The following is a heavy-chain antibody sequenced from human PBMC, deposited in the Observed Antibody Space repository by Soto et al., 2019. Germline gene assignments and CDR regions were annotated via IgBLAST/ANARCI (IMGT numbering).Heavy chain of an antibody. CDR2: ISWNSGSI. Sequence: EVQLVESGGGLVQPGRSLRLSCAASGFTFDDYAMHWVRQAPGKGLEWVSGISWNSGSIGYADSVKGRFTISRDNAKNSLYLQMNSLRDEDTALYYCAKDTVATVGYGMDVWGQGTTVTVSS. CDR3: AKDTVATVGYGMDV. V-gene: IGHV3-9*01. D-gene: IGHD5-12*01. J-gene: IGHJ6*02. CDR1: GFTFDDYA.